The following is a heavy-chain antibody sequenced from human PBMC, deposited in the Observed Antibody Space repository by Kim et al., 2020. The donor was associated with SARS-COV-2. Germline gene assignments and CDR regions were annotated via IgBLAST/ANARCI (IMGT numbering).Heavy chain of an antibody. V-gene: IGHV3-23*01. D-gene: IGHD6-19*01. CDR2: IRDSGGST. J-gene: IGHJ1*01. CDR1: GFTFNSYA. CDR3: AKVTSGSSGWFEYFQH. Sequence: GGSLRLSCAASGFTFNSYAMSWVRQAQGKGLGWVSGIRDSGGSTKYADSVKGRFSISRDNSKNTLYLQMDSLRAEDTAVYYCAKVTSGSSGWFEYFQHWGQGSLVTVSS.